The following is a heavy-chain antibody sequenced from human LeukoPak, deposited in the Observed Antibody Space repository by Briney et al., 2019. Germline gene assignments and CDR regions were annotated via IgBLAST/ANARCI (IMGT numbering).Heavy chain of an antibody. V-gene: IGHV7-4-1*01. CDR3: FDY. CDR1: GYTFTSYD. D-gene: IGHD3-22*01. J-gene: IGHJ4*02. Sequence: ASVKVSCKASGYTFTSYDINWVRQATGQGLEWMGWINTYTGNPTYAQGFTGRFVFSLDTSVSTAYYCARWDYDSSGYALYYFDYWGQGTLVTVSS. CDR2: INTYTGNP.